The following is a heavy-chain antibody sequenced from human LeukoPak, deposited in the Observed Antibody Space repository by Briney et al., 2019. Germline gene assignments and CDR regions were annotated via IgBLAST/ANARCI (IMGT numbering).Heavy chain of an antibody. D-gene: IGHD1-7*01. J-gene: IGHJ4*02. CDR3: ASGYNWNYILGH. V-gene: IGHV4-61*02. Sequence: SQTLSLTCTVSGGSITSGSYYWSWIRQPAGKGLEWIGRIYTSGSTDYNPSLKSRVTISVDTSKNQFSLKLTSVTAADTAVYYCASGYNWNYILGHWGQGTLVTVSS. CDR2: IYTSGST. CDR1: GGSITSGSYY.